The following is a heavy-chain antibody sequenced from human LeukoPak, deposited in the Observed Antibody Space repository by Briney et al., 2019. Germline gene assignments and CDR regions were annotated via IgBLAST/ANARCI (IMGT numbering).Heavy chain of an antibody. CDR2: IYYSGST. D-gene: IGHD5-12*01. Sequence: PSETLSLTCTVSGGSISSSSYYWGWIRQPPGKGLEWIGSIYYSGSTYYNPSLKSRVTISVDTSKNQFSLKLSSVTAADTAVYYCARHFGGLRWAAFDIWGQGTMVTVSS. J-gene: IGHJ3*02. CDR1: GGSISSSSYY. V-gene: IGHV4-39*01. CDR3: ARHFGGLRWAAFDI.